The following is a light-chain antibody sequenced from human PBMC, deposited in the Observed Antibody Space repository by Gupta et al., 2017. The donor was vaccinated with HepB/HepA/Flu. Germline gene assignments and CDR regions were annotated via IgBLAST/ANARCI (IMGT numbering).Light chain of an antibody. CDR2: WAS. Sequence: IFLTQSPDSLTVSLGERATLNCKSNRTILAISNNKNYLAWYQQKAGQPPKLLTYWASTRKSGVPDRFSGSGSGTEFTLSINSVQAEDVAVYFCQQYYSSPFTFGRGTKVEIK. V-gene: IGKV4-1*01. CDR3: QQYYSSPFT. CDR1: RTILAISNNKNY. J-gene: IGKJ4*01.